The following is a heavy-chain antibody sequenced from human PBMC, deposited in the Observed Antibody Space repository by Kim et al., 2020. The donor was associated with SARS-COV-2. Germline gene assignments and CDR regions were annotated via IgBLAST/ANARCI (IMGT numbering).Heavy chain of an antibody. V-gene: IGHV1-2*06. J-gene: IGHJ4*02. Sequence: ASVKVSCKTSGYMFSDYYLHWVRQAPGQGLEWMGRINPNNGDANYAQKFQGRVTMTRDTSISTVYMDLSGLTSDDTAVYYCAKNWNDGFDFWGRGTMVTV. D-gene: IGHD1-1*01. CDR2: INPNNGDA. CDR3: AKNWNDGFDF. CDR1: GYMFSDYY.